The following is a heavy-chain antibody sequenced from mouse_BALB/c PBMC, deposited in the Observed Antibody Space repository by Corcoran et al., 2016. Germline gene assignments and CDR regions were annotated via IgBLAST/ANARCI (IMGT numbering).Heavy chain of an antibody. CDR1: GFNIKDYY. V-gene: IGHV14-1*02. CDR3: ARGRGRFAY. Sequence: EVQLQQSGAELVRPGALVKLSCKASGFNIKDYYMHWVKQRPEQGLEGIGWIDPENGNTIYDPKFQGKASITADTSSNTAYLQLSSLTSEDTAVYYCARGRGRFAYWGQGTLVTVSA. J-gene: IGHJ3*01. CDR2: IDPENGNT.